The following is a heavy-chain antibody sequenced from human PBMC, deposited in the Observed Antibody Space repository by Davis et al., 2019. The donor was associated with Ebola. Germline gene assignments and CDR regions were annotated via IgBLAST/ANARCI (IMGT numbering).Heavy chain of an antibody. D-gene: IGHD6-19*01. CDR3: ARGGAVASP. V-gene: IGHV4-59*12. CDR1: GGSISSYY. Sequence: SATLSLTCTVSGGSISSYYRSWIRQPPGKGLEWLGYIYYSGSTNYNPSLKSRVTISVDTSKNQFSRKLSSVTAADTAVYYCARGGAVASPWGQGTLVTVSS. J-gene: IGHJ5*02. CDR2: IYYSGST.